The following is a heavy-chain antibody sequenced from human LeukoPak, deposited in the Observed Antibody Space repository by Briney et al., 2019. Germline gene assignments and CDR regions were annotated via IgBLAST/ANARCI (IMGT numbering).Heavy chain of an antibody. CDR1: GYTFTSYY. J-gene: IGHJ6*03. CDR3: ARSDCSSTSCYRPNYYYYMDV. D-gene: IGHD2-2*01. V-gene: IGHV1-46*01. CDR2: INPSGGST. Sequence: ASVKVSCKASGYTFTSYYMHWVRQAPGQGLEWMGIINPSGGSTSYAQKFQGRVTMTRDTSTSTAYMELSSLRSEDTAVYYCARSDCSSTSCYRPNYYYYMDVWGKGTTVTVSS.